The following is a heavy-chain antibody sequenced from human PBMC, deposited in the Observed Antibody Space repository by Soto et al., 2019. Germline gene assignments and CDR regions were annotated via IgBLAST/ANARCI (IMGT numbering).Heavy chain of an antibody. V-gene: IGHV3-23*01. CDR2: ISGSGGST. J-gene: IGHJ4*02. D-gene: IGHD1-26*01. CDR1: GFTFSSYG. Sequence: GGSLRLSCAASGFTFSSYGMHWVRQAPGKGLEWVSAISGSGGSTYYADSVKGRFTISRDNSKNTLYLQMNSLRAEDTAVYYCAKSHAIVGATGGYYFDYWGQGTLVTVSS. CDR3: AKSHAIVGATGGYYFDY.